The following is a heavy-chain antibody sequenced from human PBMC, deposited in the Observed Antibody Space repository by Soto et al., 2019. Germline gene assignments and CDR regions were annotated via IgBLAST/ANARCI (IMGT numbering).Heavy chain of an antibody. CDR2: ISGSGGST. CDR1: GFTFSSYA. Sequence: GGSLRLSCAASGFTFSSYAMSWVRQAPGKGLEWVSAISGSGGSTYYADSVKGRFTISRDNSKNTLYLQMNSLRAEDTAVYYCAKDGVYGSGSYSPQYYFDYWGQGTLVTVSS. CDR3: AKDGVYGSGSYSPQYYFDY. J-gene: IGHJ4*02. D-gene: IGHD3-10*01. V-gene: IGHV3-23*01.